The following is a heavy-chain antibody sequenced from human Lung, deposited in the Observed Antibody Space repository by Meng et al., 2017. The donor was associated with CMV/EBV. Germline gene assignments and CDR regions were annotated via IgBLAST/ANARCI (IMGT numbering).Heavy chain of an antibody. CDR3: ARSANIVLVPAARHYFDY. J-gene: IGHJ4*02. Sequence: SXXVSXKASGGTFSSYAISWGRQAPGQGLEWMGGIIPIFGTTNYAQKLQGRVTITTDESTSTAYIELSSLRSEDTAVYYCARSANIVLVPAARHYFDYWXQGTXVTVSS. D-gene: IGHD2-2*01. V-gene: IGHV1-69*05. CDR1: GGTFSSYA. CDR2: IIPIFGTT.